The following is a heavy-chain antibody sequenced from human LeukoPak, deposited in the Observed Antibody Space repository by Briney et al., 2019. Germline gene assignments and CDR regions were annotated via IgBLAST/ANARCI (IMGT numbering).Heavy chain of an antibody. CDR1: GGSTSSSY. D-gene: IGHD2-15*01. CDR2: IYYSVST. V-gene: IGHV4-59*08. J-gene: IGHJ3*02. Sequence: ASETLSLTWTVSGGSTSSSYSSWIRQPPGKGLEWIGYIYYSVSTNYNPSLKSRVTISVYTSKNQSSLKLSSVTAADTAVYYCARHVPADRYCSGGSCYSYAFDIGSQGTMVTVPS. CDR3: ARHVPADRYCSGGSCYSYAFDI.